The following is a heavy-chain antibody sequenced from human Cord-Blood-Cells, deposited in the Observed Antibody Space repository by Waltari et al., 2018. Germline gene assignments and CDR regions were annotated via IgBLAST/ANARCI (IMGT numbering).Heavy chain of an antibody. CDR3: AKDLRGAFDI. Sequence: EVQLVESGGGLVQPGRSLRLSCAASGFTFDDYAMHWVRQAPGKGLEWVSGISWNSGSIGYADSVKGRFTISRDNAKNSLYLQMNSLRAEDTALYYCAKDLRGAFDIWGQGTMVTVSS. CDR2: ISWNSGSI. V-gene: IGHV3-9*01. CDR1: GFTFDDYA. D-gene: IGHD3-10*01. J-gene: IGHJ3*02.